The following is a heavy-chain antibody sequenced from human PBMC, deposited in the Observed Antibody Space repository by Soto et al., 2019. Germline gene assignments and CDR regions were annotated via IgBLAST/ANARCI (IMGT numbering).Heavy chain of an antibody. V-gene: IGHV4-34*01. CDR2: INHGAST. CDR3: ARNLGFDY. Sequence: SETLSLTCTVYGGSFSGYYWSWIRQPPGKVLEWNGEINHGASTYYNPSRKNRVTISVDTSKIQVSLKLSSVSAADTAVYYCARNLGFDYWGQGTLVTVSS. J-gene: IGHJ4*01. CDR1: GGSFSGYY.